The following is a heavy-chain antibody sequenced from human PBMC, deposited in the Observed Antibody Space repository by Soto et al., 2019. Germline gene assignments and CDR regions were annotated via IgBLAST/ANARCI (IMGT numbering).Heavy chain of an antibody. CDR1: GGSISSGGYS. V-gene: IGHV4-30-2*01. Sequence: QLQLQASGSGLVKPSQTLSLTCAVSGGSISSGGYSWSWIRQPPGKGLEWIGYIYHSGSTYYNPSLKTRVTIAVDRSKNQFSLKLSSVTAADTAVYYCARVYGDYHPFDYWGQGTLVTVSS. CDR2: IYHSGST. D-gene: IGHD4-17*01. CDR3: ARVYGDYHPFDY. J-gene: IGHJ4*02.